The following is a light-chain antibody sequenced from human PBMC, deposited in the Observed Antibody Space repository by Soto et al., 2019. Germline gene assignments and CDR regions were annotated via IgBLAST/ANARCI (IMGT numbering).Light chain of an antibody. Sequence: IQVTQSPSSLSASVGDRVTINCRASQGISSYLAWYQQKPGKAPKLLIYAASTLQSGVPSRFSGSGSGTDFTLTISSLQPEDFATYYCQQLNSYPLTFGGGTKVDIK. CDR3: QQLNSYPLT. J-gene: IGKJ4*01. CDR2: AAS. CDR1: QGISSY. V-gene: IGKV1-9*01.